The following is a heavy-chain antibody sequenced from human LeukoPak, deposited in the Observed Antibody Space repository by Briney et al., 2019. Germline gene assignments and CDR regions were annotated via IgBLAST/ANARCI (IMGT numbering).Heavy chain of an antibody. CDR3: ARRQQQRNDAFDI. CDR1: GFTFSSYG. Sequence: GGSLRLSCAASGFTFSSYGMHWVRQAPGKGLEWVAVIWYDGSNKYYADSVKGRFTISRDSSKNTLYLQMNSLRAEDTAVYYCARRQQQRNDAFDIWGQGTMVTVSS. J-gene: IGHJ3*02. CDR2: IWYDGSNK. V-gene: IGHV3-33*01. D-gene: IGHD6-13*01.